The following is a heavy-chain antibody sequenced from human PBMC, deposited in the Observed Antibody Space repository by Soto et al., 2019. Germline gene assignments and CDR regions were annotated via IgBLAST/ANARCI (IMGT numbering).Heavy chain of an antibody. D-gene: IGHD5-18*01. Sequence: GSSVKVSCKASGYSFTIYGITWVRQAPGQGLEWMGWISTYDGNTNYAQNFQGRVSMARDTSTSTAYLELRSLKSSDTAMYYCARQWADTAMVTYHGFDYWGQGTLVTVSS. V-gene: IGHV1-18*01. CDR2: ISTYDGNT. CDR3: ARQWADTAMVTYHGFDY. J-gene: IGHJ4*02. CDR1: GYSFTIYG.